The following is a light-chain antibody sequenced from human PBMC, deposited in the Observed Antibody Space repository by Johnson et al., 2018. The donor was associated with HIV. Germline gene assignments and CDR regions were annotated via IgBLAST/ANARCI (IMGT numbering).Light chain of an antibody. J-gene: IGLJ1*01. CDR1: SSNIGNNY. Sequence: SVLTQPPSVSAAPGQKVTISCSGSSSNIGNNYVSWYQQLPGTAPKLLIYDNNKRPSGIPDRFSGSKSDTSATLGITGLQTGDEADFYCGTWGRSLSVYVFGTGTKVSVL. V-gene: IGLV1-51*01. CDR2: DNN. CDR3: GTWGRSLSVYV.